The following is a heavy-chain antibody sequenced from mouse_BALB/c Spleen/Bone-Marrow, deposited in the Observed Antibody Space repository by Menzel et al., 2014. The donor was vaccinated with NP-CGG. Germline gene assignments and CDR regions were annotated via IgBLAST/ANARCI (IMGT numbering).Heavy chain of an antibody. V-gene: IGHV1-67*01. J-gene: IGHJ2*01. Sequence: QVQLQQPGPELVRPGVSVKISCKGSGYTFTDYAMHWVKQSHAKSLEWIGVISTYSGNTNYNQKFKGKATMTVGKSSSTAYMELARLTSEDSGIYYCARRPYGSSYDGDCWGQGTPLAVSS. CDR3: ARRPYGSSYDGDC. D-gene: IGHD1-1*01. CDR1: GYTFTDYA. CDR2: ISTYSGNT.